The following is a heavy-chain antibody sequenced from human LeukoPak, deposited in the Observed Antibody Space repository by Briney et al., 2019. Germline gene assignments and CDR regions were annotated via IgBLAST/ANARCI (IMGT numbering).Heavy chain of an antibody. CDR3: AKSDCSSDGCKLLNY. D-gene: IGHD5-24*01. CDR1: GFTFSTYT. Sequence: GGSLRLSCAASGFTFSTYTMNWIRQAPGKGLEWVSHISSSGSIIYYADSVKGRFTISRDNAKNSLYLQMNSLRAEDTAVYYCAKSDCSSDGCKLLNYWGQGTLVTASS. V-gene: IGHV3-48*04. J-gene: IGHJ4*02. CDR2: ISSSGSII.